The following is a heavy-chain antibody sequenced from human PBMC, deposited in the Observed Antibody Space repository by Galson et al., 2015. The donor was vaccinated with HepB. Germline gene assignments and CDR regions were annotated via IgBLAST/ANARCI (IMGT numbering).Heavy chain of an antibody. CDR1: EFTFSSYG. Sequence: SLRLSCAASEFTFSSYGMHWVRQAPGKGLEWVAVISYDGSNKYYADSVKGRFTISRDNSKNTLYLQMNSLRAEDTAVYYCAKGPPGIAVAGPFRYWGQGTLVTVSS. D-gene: IGHD6-19*01. CDR2: ISYDGSNK. CDR3: AKGPPGIAVAGPFRY. V-gene: IGHV3-30*18. J-gene: IGHJ4*02.